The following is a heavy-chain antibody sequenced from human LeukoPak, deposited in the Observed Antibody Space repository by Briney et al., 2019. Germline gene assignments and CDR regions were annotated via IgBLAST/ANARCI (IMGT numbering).Heavy chain of an antibody. CDR1: GFTVSSNY. J-gene: IGHJ4*02. CDR2: IYSGGST. V-gene: IGHV3-53*01. Sequence: PGGSLRLSCAASGFTVSSNYMSWVRQAPGKGLEWVSVIYSGGSTYYADSVKGRFTISRDNSKNTLYLQMNSLRAEDTAVYYCAKDRVVPAAILGYWGQGTLVTVSS. CDR3: AKDRVVPAAILGY. D-gene: IGHD2-2*02.